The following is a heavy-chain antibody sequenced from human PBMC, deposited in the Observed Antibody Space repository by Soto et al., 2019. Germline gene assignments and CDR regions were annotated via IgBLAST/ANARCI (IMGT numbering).Heavy chain of an antibody. CDR1: GFSFFTYS. D-gene: IGHD5-18*01. Sequence: GESLKISCAASGFSFFTYSMNWVRQAPGQGLEWVSFISSSSGYIYYADSVKGRFTISRDNAQNSLYLQLNSLRVEDTAVYYCARGYNYGPWTSLGYWGQGTLVTVYS. CDR3: ARGYNYGPWTSLGY. V-gene: IGHV3-21*01. CDR2: ISSSSGYI. J-gene: IGHJ4*02.